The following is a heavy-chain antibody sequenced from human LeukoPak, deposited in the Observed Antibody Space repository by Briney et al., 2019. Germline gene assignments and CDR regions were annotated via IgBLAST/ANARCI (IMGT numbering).Heavy chain of an antibody. CDR2: ISASGTT. J-gene: IGHJ4*02. Sequence: PSETLSLTYTVSGGSISPYYWTWIRQSPGKGLEWIGYISASGTTDYNPSLKGRVTMSVDTSKSQFSLHLNSATAADTAVFYCARRSTLFYFDYWGQGALVTVSS. CDR1: GGSISPYY. CDR3: ARRSTLFYFDY. D-gene: IGHD6-6*01. V-gene: IGHV4-4*09.